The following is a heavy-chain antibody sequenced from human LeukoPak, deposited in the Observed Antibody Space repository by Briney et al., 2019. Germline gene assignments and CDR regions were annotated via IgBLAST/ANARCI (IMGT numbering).Heavy chain of an antibody. CDR1: GFTFSDYY. Sequence: GGSLRLSCAASGFTFSDYYMSWIRQAPGKGLEWVSYISSSGSTIYYADSVKGRFTISRDNAKNSLYLQMNSLRAEDTAVYYCARASRIAVAGTGGAYYYYYYGMDVWGQGTTVTVSS. J-gene: IGHJ6*02. D-gene: IGHD6-19*01. CDR2: ISSSGSTI. CDR3: ARASRIAVAGTGGAYYYYYYGMDV. V-gene: IGHV3-11*01.